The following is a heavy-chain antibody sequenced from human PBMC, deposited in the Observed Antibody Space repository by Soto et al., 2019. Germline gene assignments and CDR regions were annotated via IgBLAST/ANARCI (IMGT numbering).Heavy chain of an antibody. CDR1: GGTFSSYA. CDR2: IIPIFGTA. CDR3: ARDTSRRITMVRGATYGMDV. Sequence: SVKVSCKASGGTFSSYAISWVRQAPGQGLEWMGGIIPIFGTANYAQKFQGRVTITADESTSTAYMELSSLRSEDTAVYYCARDTSRRITMVRGATYGMDVWGQGTTVTVSS. V-gene: IGHV1-69*13. J-gene: IGHJ6*02. D-gene: IGHD3-10*01.